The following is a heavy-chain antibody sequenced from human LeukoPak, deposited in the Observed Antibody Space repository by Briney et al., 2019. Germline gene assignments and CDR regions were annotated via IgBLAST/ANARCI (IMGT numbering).Heavy chain of an antibody. CDR1: GFTFSSYW. Sequence: GGSLRLFCAASGFTFSSYWMNWARQAPGKGLEWVASINHNGNVNYYVDSVKGRFTISRDNAKNSLYLQMSNLRAEDTAVYFCARGGGLDVWGQGATVTVSS. D-gene: IGHD3-16*01. V-gene: IGHV3-7*03. J-gene: IGHJ6*02. CDR2: INHNGNVN. CDR3: ARGGGLDV.